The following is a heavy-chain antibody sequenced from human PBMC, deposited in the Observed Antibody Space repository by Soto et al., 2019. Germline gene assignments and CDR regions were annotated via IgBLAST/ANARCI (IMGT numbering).Heavy chain of an antibody. V-gene: IGHV3-73*01. J-gene: IGHJ4*02. Sequence: GGSLRLSCAASGFSFSGSNMHWVRQASGKGLEWIGRIKTKPNSYATEYAASVKGGFTISRDNSKNTLYLQMNSLRVEDTGTYYCAKGSASASPYYFDSWGQGSLVTVSS. CDR1: GFSFSGSN. CDR3: AKGSASASPYYFDS. D-gene: IGHD3-10*01. CDR2: IKTKPNSYAT.